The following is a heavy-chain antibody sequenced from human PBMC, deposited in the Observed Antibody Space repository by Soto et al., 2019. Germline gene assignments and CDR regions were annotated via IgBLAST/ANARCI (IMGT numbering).Heavy chain of an antibody. V-gene: IGHV4-30-2*01. CDR1: GGSISSGGYS. CDR3: ARTTYGDYFDY. Sequence: QLQLPESGSGLVKPSQTLSLTCAVSGGSISSGGYSWSWIRQPPGKGLEWIGYIYHSGSTYYNPSLKSRVTISVDRSKNQFSLKLSSVTAADTAVYYCARTTYGDYFDYWGQGTLVTVSS. CDR2: IYHSGST. D-gene: IGHD4-17*01. J-gene: IGHJ4*02.